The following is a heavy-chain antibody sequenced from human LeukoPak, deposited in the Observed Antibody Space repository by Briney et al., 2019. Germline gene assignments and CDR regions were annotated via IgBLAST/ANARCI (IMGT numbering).Heavy chain of an antibody. V-gene: IGHV3-66*01. J-gene: IGHJ4*02. CDR1: GFTISSSY. CDR2: IYSGTTT. Sequence: GGSLTLFCALSGFTISSSYVSWVRQAPGKGLEWVSLIYSGTTTYYADSVKGRFTISRDNSKNTLYLQLNSLRAEDTAVYYCARDGGNYFDLWGQRVLVTVSS. CDR3: ARDGGNYFDL. D-gene: IGHD3-3*01.